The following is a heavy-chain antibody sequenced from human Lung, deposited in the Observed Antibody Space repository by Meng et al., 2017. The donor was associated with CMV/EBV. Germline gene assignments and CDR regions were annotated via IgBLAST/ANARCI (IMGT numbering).Heavy chain of an antibody. CDR1: GYSFSGFY. J-gene: IGHJ4*01. CDR2: VNPISDDT. D-gene: IGHD6-19*01. CDR3: AKSSDNGWSS. Sequence: VQLVQSGAEVMRPGASLKISCQASGYSFSGFYLNWARQAPGHGLEWLGRVNPISDDTHLAQKFEGRITVTRGATINTAFMELTRLRPDDTAVYYCAKSSDNGWSSWGPGTLVTVSS. V-gene: IGHV1-2*06.